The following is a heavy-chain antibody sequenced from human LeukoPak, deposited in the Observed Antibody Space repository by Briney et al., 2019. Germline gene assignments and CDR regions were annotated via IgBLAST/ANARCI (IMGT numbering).Heavy chain of an antibody. Sequence: SVKVSCKASGGTFSSYAISWVRQAPGQGLEWMGEIIPIFGTANYAQKFQGRVTITADESTSTAYMELSSLRSEDTAVYYCARLLAGYCSGGSCYSYYYGMDVWGQGTTVTVSS. CDR1: GGTFSSYA. CDR3: ARLLAGYCSGGSCYSYYYGMDV. D-gene: IGHD2-15*01. V-gene: IGHV1-69*01. CDR2: IIPIFGTA. J-gene: IGHJ6*02.